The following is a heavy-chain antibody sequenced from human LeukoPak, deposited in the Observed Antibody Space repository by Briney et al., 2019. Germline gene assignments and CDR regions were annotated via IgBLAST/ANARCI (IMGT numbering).Heavy chain of an antibody. Sequence: PGGSLRLSCAASGFTFSSYWMSWVRQAPGKGLEWVSAINWNGDRIGYADSVKGRFTISRDNAKNSLSLQMNSLRAEDTALYHCARAVSSSSQNPADYWGQGTLVTVSS. CDR3: ARAVSSSSQNPADY. V-gene: IGHV3-20*01. D-gene: IGHD6-6*01. J-gene: IGHJ4*02. CDR1: GFTFSSYW. CDR2: INWNGDRI.